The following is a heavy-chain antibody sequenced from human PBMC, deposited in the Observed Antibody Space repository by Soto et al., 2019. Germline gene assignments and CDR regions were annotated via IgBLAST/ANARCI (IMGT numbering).Heavy chain of an antibody. Sequence: QVQLQESGPGLVQPSGTLSLTCAVSGDSITGDNWWSWVRQPPGKGLEWIGEIHHSGATNYNPSLNSRVTISVDHSNNQFSLNLNSVTAADTAMFYCATQGFYRMGVWGRGTTVTVSS. CDR1: GDSITGDNW. CDR3: ATQGFYRMGV. CDR2: IHHSGAT. J-gene: IGHJ6*02. V-gene: IGHV4-4*02.